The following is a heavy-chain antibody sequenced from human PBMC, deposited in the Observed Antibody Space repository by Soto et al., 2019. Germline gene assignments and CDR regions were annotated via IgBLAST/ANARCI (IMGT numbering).Heavy chain of an antibody. J-gene: IGHJ6*02. D-gene: IGHD3-10*01. CDR2: IYYSGST. CDR1: GVSISSYY. Sequence: SETLSLTCTVSGVSISSYYWSWIRQPPGKGLEWIGYIYYSGSTYYNPSLKSRVTISVDTPKNQFSLKLSSVTAADTAVYYCARELRFGEDYYGMDVWGQGTTVTVSS. CDR3: ARELRFGEDYYGMDV. V-gene: IGHV4-59*12.